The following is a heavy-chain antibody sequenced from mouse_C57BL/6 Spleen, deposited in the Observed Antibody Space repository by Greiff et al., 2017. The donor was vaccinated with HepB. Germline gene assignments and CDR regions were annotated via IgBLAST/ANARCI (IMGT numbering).Heavy chain of an antibody. CDR2: ISYDGSN. Sequence: EVQLKESGPGLVKPSQSLSLTCSVTGYSITSGYYWNWIRQFPGNKLEWMGYISYDGSNNYNPSLKNRISITRDTSKNQFFLKLNSVTTEDTATYYCARGSTMAPFAYWGQGTLVTVSA. CDR1: GYSITSGYY. D-gene: IGHD2-1*01. J-gene: IGHJ3*01. V-gene: IGHV3-6*01. CDR3: ARGSTMAPFAY.